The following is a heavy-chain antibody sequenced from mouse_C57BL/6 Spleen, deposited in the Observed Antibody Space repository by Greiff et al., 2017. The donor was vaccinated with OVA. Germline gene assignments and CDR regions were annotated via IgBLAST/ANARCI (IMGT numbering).Heavy chain of an antibody. J-gene: IGHJ2*01. CDR2: IDPSDSYT. D-gene: IGHD2-3*01. Sequence: VQLQQPGAELVRPGTSVKLSCKASGYTFTSYWMHWVKQRPGQGLEWIGVIDPSDSYTNYNQKFKGKATLTVDTSSSTAYMQLSSLTSEDSAVYYCARSEDGYYVDYWGQGTTLTVSS. CDR1: GYTFTSYW. CDR3: ARSEDGYYVDY. V-gene: IGHV1-59*01.